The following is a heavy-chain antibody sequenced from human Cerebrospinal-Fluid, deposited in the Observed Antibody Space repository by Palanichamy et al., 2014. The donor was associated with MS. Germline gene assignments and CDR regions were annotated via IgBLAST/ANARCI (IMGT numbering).Heavy chain of an antibody. Sequence: QVQLQESGPGLVKPSETLSLTCTVSGGSISSYYWSWIRQPPGKGLEWIGYIYYSGSTNYNPSLKSRVTILVDTSKNQFSLKLSSVTAADTAFYYCARVRSGWYYFDYWGQGTLLTVSS. J-gene: IGHJ4*02. CDR2: IYYSGST. V-gene: IGHV4-59*01. CDR1: GGSISSYY. D-gene: IGHD6-19*01. CDR3: ARVRSGWYYFDY.